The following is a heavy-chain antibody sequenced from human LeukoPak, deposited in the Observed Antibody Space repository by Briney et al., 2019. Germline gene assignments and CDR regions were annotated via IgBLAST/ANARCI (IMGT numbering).Heavy chain of an antibody. V-gene: IGHV3-23*01. CDR2: ISGSGGST. J-gene: IGHJ3*02. Sequence: GGSLRLSCAASGFTFSNAWMSWVRQAPGKGLEWVSAISGSGGSTYYADSVKGRFTISRDNSKNTLYLQMNSLRAEDTAVYYCAKDIAIFGVVIDAFDIWGQGTMVTVSS. CDR3: AKDIAIFGVVIDAFDI. D-gene: IGHD3-3*01. CDR1: GFTFSNAW.